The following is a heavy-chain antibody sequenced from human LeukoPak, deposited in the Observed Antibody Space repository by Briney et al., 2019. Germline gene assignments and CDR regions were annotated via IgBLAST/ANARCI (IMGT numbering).Heavy chain of an antibody. CDR3: ASSMVRGVIIDYFDY. V-gene: IGHV4-39*07. Sequence: SETLSLTCTVSGGSISSSSYYWGWIRQPPGKGLEWIGSIYYSGSTYYNPSLKSRVTTSVDTSKNQFSLKLSSVTAADTAVYYCASSMVRGVIIDYFDYWGQGTLVTVSS. D-gene: IGHD3-10*01. CDR2: IYYSGST. J-gene: IGHJ4*02. CDR1: GGSISSSSYY.